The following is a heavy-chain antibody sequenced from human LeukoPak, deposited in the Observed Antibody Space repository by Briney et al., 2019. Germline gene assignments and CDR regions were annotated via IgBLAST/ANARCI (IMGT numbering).Heavy chain of an antibody. V-gene: IGHV4-4*09. CDR3: ARQSRELLLYYFDY. D-gene: IGHD1-26*01. J-gene: IGHJ4*02. CDR1: GGSISSYY. Sequence: SETLSLTCTVSGGSISSYYWSWIRQPPGKGLEWIGYVYTSGSTNYNPSLKSRVTISVDTSRNQFSLKLSSVTAADTAVYYCARQSRELLLYYFDYWGQGTLVTVSS. CDR2: VYTSGST.